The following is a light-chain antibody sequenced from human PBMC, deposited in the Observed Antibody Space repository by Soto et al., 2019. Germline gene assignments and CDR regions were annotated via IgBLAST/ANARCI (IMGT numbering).Light chain of an antibody. CDR3: QLYDTFSWT. CDR2: GAS. Sequence: DIQMTQSPSTLSVSLGDRITITCRASEDIDTSLAWFQQRPGKAPKVLIAGASGLMNGVPSTFSGSGSGTEFALRISSVQPDDFASFFCQLYDTFSWTFGQGTKVDTK. J-gene: IGKJ1*01. V-gene: IGKV1-5*01. CDR1: EDIDTS.